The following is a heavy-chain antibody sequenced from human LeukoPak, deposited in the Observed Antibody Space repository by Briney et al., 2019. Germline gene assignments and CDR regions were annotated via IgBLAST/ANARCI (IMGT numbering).Heavy chain of an antibody. CDR2: INPNSGGT. D-gene: IGHD3-9*01. CDR3: ARGYYDILTGYWHEFDY. Sequence: GASVKVSCKASGYIFTGYYMHWVRQAPGQGLEWMGWINPNSGGTNYAQKFQGRVTMTRDTSISTAYMELSRLRSDDTAVYYCARGYYDILTGYWHEFDYWGQGTLVTVSS. CDR1: GYIFTGYY. J-gene: IGHJ4*02. V-gene: IGHV1-2*02.